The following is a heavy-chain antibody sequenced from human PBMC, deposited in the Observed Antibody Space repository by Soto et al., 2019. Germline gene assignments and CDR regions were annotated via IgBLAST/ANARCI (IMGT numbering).Heavy chain of an antibody. D-gene: IGHD2-2*01. CDR1: GFTFRSYW. J-gene: IGHJ5*02. CDR3: SRDLCGQSGS. CDR2: TSEDGGRT. V-gene: IGHV3-74*01. Sequence: EVQLVESGGGLVQSGESLRLSCAASGFTFRSYWMHWVRQAPGKGLVWVARTSEDGGRTDYADSVQGRFTISRDNANHPLYLQMNSLRAEDTAIYFCSRDLCGQSGSWGQGTLVTVSS.